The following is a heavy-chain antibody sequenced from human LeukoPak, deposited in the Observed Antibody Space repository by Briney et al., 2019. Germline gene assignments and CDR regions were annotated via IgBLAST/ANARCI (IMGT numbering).Heavy chain of an antibody. CDR3: AKDWSGGSYFAFDY. CDR1: GFTFGTYG. D-gene: IGHD2-15*01. J-gene: IGHJ4*02. CDR2: IWYDGSNK. V-gene: IGHV3-33*06. Sequence: GGSLRLSCAASGFTFGTYGMHWVREAPGKGLEWVAVIWYDGSNKNYADSVKGRFTISRDNSKSTLYLQMNSLRVEDTAVYYCAKDWSGGSYFAFDYWGRGALVTVSS.